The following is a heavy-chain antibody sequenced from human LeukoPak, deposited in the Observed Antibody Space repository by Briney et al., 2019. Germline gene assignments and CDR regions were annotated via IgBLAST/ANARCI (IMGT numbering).Heavy chain of an antibody. D-gene: IGHD3-9*01. CDR2: ISSSSSYI. CDR3: AGDFPKDYDILTGYLNFDY. CDR1: GFTFSSYS. V-gene: IGHV3-21*01. J-gene: IGHJ4*02. Sequence: GASLRLSCAASGFTFSSYSMNWVRQAPGKGLEWVSSISSSSSYIYYADSVKGRFTISRDNAKNSLYLQMNGLRAEDTAVYYCAGDFPKDYDILTGYLNFDYWGQGTLVTVSS.